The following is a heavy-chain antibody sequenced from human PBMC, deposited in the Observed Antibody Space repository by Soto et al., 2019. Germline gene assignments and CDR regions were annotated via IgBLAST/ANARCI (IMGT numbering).Heavy chain of an antibody. CDR1: GYTFTSYG. V-gene: IGHV1-18*01. D-gene: IGHD6-19*01. CDR3: AREAGGWYYFDY. J-gene: IGHJ4*02. Sequence: ASVKVSCKASGYTFTSYGLSWVRQAPGQGLEWMGWISAYNGNTNYAQKLQGRVTMTTDTSTSTAYMELRSLRSGDTAVYYCAREAGGWYYFDYWGQGTLVTVSS. CDR2: ISAYNGNT.